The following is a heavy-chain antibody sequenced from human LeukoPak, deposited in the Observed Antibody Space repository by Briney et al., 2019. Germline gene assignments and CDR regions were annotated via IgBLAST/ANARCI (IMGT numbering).Heavy chain of an antibody. CDR1: GGSISSGGYS. CDR2: IYHSGST. J-gene: IGHJ4*02. D-gene: IGHD6-13*01. V-gene: IGHV4-30-2*01. Sequence: SQTLSLTCAVSGGSISSGGYSWSWIRQPPGKGLEWLGYIYHSGSTNYNPSLKSRVTISVDKSKNQFSLKLSSVTAADTAVYYCARARRGEYSSSWYHYFDYWGQGTLVTVSS. CDR3: ARARRGEYSSSWYHYFDY.